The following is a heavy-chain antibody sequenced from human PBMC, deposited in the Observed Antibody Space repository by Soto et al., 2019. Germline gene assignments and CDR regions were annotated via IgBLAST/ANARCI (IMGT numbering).Heavy chain of an antibody. CDR1: GFTFSSYS. D-gene: IGHD2-15*01. Sequence: EVQLVESGGGLVQPGGSLRLSCAASGFTFSSYSMNWVRQAPGKGLEWVSYISSSSTTKYYADSVKGRFTIARDNAKNSLYLQMNSLRAEDTAVYYCARDGGIGSNCLNWCDPWCQGTLVTVSS. J-gene: IGHJ5*02. CDR3: ARDGGIGSNCLNWCDP. CDR2: ISSSSTTK. V-gene: IGHV3-48*01.